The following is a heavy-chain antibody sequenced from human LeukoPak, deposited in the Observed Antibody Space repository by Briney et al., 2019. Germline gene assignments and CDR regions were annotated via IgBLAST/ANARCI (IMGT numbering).Heavy chain of an antibody. J-gene: IGHJ4*02. CDR1: GFTVSSNY. D-gene: IGHD3-22*01. CDR2: IYSGGST. Sequence: SGGSLRLSCAASGFTVSSNYMSWVRQAPGKGLEWVSVIYSGGSTYYADSVKGRFTISRDNSKNTLYLQMNSLRAEDTAVYYCARESSGYDSSGWPFDYWGQGTLVTVSS. V-gene: IGHV3-66*01. CDR3: ARESSGYDSSGWPFDY.